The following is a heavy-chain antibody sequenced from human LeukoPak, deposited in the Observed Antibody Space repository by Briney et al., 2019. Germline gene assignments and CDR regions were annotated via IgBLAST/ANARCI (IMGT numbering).Heavy chain of an antibody. J-gene: IGHJ6*04. D-gene: IGHD3-9*01. CDR3: ARDVYYDILTGSVGMDV. CDR1: GFMFRSSS. CDR2: ISSSSSYI. Sequence: GGSLRLSCAASGFMFRSSSMNWVRQAPGKGLEWVSSISSSSSYIYYADSVKGRFTISRDNAKNSLYLQMNSLRAEDTAVYYCARDVYYDILTGSVGMDVWGKGTTVTVSS. V-gene: IGHV3-21*01.